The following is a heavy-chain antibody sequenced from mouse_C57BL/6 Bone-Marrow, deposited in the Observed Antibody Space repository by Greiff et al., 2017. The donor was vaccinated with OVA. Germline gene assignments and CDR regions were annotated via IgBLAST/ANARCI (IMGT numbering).Heavy chain of an antibody. J-gene: IGHJ2*01. CDR3: ARGGNGSSPFDY. CDR2: ISSGGSYT. V-gene: IGHV5-6*01. CDR1: GFTFSSYG. Sequence: EVQRVESGGDLVKPGGSLKLSCAASGFTFSSYGMSWVRQTPDKRLEWVATISSGGSYTYYPDSVKGRFTISRDNAKNTLYLQMSSLKSEDTAMYYCARGGNGSSPFDYWGQGTTLTVSS. D-gene: IGHD1-1*01.